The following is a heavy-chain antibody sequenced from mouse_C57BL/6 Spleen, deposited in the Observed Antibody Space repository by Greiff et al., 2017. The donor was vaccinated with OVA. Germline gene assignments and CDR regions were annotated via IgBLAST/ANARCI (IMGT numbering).Heavy chain of an antibody. CDR3: ARNDGYYFDY. J-gene: IGHJ2*01. CDR1: GFTFSDYG. D-gene: IGHD2-3*01. V-gene: IGHV5-17*01. CDR2: ISSGSSTI. Sequence: DVHLVESGGGLVKPGGSLKLSCAASGFTFSDYGMHWVRQAPEKGLEWVAYISSGSSTIYYADTVKGRFTISRDNAKNTLFLQMTSLRSEDTAMYYCARNDGYYFDYWDQGTTLTVSS.